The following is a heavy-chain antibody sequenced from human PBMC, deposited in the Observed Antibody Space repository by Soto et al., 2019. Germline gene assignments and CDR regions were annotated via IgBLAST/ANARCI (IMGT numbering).Heavy chain of an antibody. CDR1: GFTFSSYW. D-gene: IGHD3-10*01. CDR3: ASEPTPPYYYGTFDY. CDR2: IKQDGSEK. V-gene: IGHV3-7*01. Sequence: GGSLRLSCAASGFTFSSYWMSWVRQAPGKGLEWVANIKQDGSEKYYVDSVKGRFTISRDNAKNSLYLQMNSLRAEDTAVYYCASEPTPPYYYGTFDYWGQGTLVTVSS. J-gene: IGHJ4*02.